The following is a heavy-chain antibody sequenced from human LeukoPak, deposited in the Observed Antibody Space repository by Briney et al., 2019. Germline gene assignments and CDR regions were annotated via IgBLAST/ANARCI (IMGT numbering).Heavy chain of an antibody. Sequence: KPSQTLSLTCTVSGGSISSGDYYWSWIRQPPGKGLEWIGYIYYSGSTYYNPSLKSRVTISVDTSKNQFSLKLSSVTAADTAVYYCAGWGYSSGWQLYYYYTDVWGKGTTVTVSS. CDR2: IYYSGST. CDR1: GGSISSGDYY. CDR3: AGWGYSSGWQLYYYYTDV. V-gene: IGHV4-30-4*08. J-gene: IGHJ6*03. D-gene: IGHD6-19*01.